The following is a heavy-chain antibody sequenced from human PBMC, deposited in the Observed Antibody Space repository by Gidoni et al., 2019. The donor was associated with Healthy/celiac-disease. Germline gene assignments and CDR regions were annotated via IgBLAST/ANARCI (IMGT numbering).Heavy chain of an antibody. CDR3: ARVDYASGGAFDI. V-gene: IGHV4-30-4*01. CDR2: IYYSGST. D-gene: IGHD4-17*01. CDR1: GGSISSGDYY. Sequence: QVELQESGPGLVKPSQTLSLTCTVSGGSISSGDYYWSWIRQPPGKGLEWIGYIYYSGSTYYNPSLKSRVTISVDTSKNQLSLKLSSVTAADTAVYYCARVDYASGGAFDIWGQGTMVTVSS. J-gene: IGHJ3*02.